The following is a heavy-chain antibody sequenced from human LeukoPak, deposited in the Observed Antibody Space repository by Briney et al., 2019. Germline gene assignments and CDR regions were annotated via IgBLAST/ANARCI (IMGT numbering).Heavy chain of an antibody. CDR2: MNPNSGNT. Sequence: GASVKVSFKASGYTFTSYDINWLRQATGQGLEWMGWMNPNSGNTAYAQKFRGRVTMTRNTSITTAYMELSSLTSEDTAVYYCARGPPKDFGSGSSWFDPWGQGALVTVSS. J-gene: IGHJ5*02. CDR1: GYTFTSYD. V-gene: IGHV1-8*01. D-gene: IGHD3-10*01. CDR3: ARGPPKDFGSGSSWFDP.